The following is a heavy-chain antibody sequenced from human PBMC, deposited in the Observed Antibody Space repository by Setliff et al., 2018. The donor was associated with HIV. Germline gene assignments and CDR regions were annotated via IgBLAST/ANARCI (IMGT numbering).Heavy chain of an antibody. D-gene: IGHD3-22*01. Sequence: ASVKVSCKASEGTFSSYAISWVRQAPGQGLEWMGGIILLFGTPNYAQKFQGRVTITADESTSTAYMELSSLRSEDTAVYYCARDLYYYDSSGYYPGNYYGMDVWGQGTTVTVSS. J-gene: IGHJ6*02. CDR1: EGTFSSYA. CDR2: IILLFGTP. V-gene: IGHV1-69*13. CDR3: ARDLYYYDSSGYYPGNYYGMDV.